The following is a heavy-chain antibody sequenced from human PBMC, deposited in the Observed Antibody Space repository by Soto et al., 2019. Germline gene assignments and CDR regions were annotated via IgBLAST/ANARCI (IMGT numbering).Heavy chain of an antibody. D-gene: IGHD3-22*01. J-gene: IGHJ3*02. Sequence: QVQLQESGPGLVKPSETLSLTCTVSGGSISSYYWSWIRQPPGKGLEWIGYIYYIGSTNYNPSLKSRVTISVDTSKNQCSLKLSSVTAADTAVYYCARDLGGSSGYAFDIWGQGTMVTVSS. CDR1: GGSISSYY. CDR2: IYYIGST. CDR3: ARDLGGSSGYAFDI. V-gene: IGHV4-59*01.